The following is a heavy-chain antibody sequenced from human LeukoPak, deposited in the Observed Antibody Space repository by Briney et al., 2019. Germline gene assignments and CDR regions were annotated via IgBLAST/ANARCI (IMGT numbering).Heavy chain of an antibody. CDR1: GFTFSSYA. V-gene: IGHV3-30*04. Sequence: PGRSLRLSCAASGFTFSSYAMHWVRQAPGKGLEWVAVISYDGSNKYYADSVKGRFTISRDNSKNTLYLQMNSLRAEDTAVYYCASHPRLYYWGQGTLVTVSS. CDR2: ISYDGSNK. CDR3: ASHPRLYY. J-gene: IGHJ4*02.